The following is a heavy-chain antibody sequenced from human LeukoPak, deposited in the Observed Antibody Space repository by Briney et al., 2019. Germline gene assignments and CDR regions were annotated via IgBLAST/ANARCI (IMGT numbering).Heavy chain of an antibody. CDR2: IKPDGSDK. V-gene: IGHV3-7*05. CDR1: GFTFSSFW. Sequence: GRSLRLSCAASGFTFSSFWMSWVRQAPGKGLEWVANIKPDGSDKYYVDSVKGRFTVSRDNAKNSLYLQMNSLRAEDTAVYYCARGVGPDYWGQGTLVTVSS. J-gene: IGHJ4*02. D-gene: IGHD3-10*01. CDR3: ARGVGPDY.